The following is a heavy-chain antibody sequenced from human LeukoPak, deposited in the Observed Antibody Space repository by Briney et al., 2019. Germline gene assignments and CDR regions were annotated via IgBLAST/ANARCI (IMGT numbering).Heavy chain of an antibody. Sequence: GGSLRLSCAASGFTFSSYSMTWVRQAPGKGLEWVSSISSSSSYIYYADSVKGRFTISRDNAKNSLYLQMNSLRAEDTAVYYCASIPYSSGWYYYYYYGMDVWGQGTTVTVSS. V-gene: IGHV3-21*01. D-gene: IGHD6-19*01. CDR1: GFTFSSYS. CDR2: ISSSSSYI. CDR3: ASIPYSSGWYYYYYYGMDV. J-gene: IGHJ6*02.